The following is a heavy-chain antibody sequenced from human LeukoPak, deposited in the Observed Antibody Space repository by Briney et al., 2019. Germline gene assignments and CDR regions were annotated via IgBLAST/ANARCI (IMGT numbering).Heavy chain of an antibody. CDR3: ARTLLGRDYYDFWSGYRQKTDYNWFDP. Sequence: GASVKVSCKASGYTFTSYYMHWVRQAPGQGLEWMGIINPSGGSTSYAQKFQGRVTMTRDTSTSTVYMELSSLRSEDTAVYYCARTLLGRDYYDFWSGYRQKTDYNWFDPWGQGTLVTVSX. V-gene: IGHV1-46*01. D-gene: IGHD3-3*01. CDR2: INPSGGST. CDR1: GYTFTSYY. J-gene: IGHJ5*02.